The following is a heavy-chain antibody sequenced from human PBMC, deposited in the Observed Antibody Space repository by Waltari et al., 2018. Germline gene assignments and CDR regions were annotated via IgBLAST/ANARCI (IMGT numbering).Heavy chain of an antibody. CDR2: IKNDETTT. D-gene: IGHD2-2*01. V-gene: IGHV3-74*01. Sequence: EVQLVESGGGLVQPGGSLRLSCAASGFTFSRHWMHWVRQAPGEGLVWVSRIKNDETTTNYVDSVKGRFTISRDNAKNTLFLQMNGLRAEDTAVYYCARDRLFDRADYHPMLDYWGRGTLVTVSS. CDR3: ARDRLFDRADYHPMLDY. CDR1: GFTFSRHW. J-gene: IGHJ4*02.